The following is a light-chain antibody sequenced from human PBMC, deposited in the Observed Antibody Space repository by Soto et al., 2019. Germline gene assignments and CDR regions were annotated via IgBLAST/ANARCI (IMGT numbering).Light chain of an antibody. CDR1: QSLLHRNGYNY. Sequence: DIVMTQSPLSLPVTPGEPASISCRSSQSLLHRNGYNYLDWYLQKPGQSPQLLIYLGSNRASGVPDRFSGSGSGTDFTLKISRVEAEDVGVYYCMQALRTPTFGGGTKVEIK. J-gene: IGKJ4*01. CDR2: LGS. V-gene: IGKV2-28*01. CDR3: MQALRTPT.